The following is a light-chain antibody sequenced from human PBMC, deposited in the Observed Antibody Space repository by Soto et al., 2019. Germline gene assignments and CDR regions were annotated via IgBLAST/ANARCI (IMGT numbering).Light chain of an antibody. Sequence: EIVLTQSPATLSLSPGERATISCRASQSVSTYLAWYQQKPGQAPRLLIFGASNRATGIPARFSGSGSGTDFTLAINRLEPDDFAVYYCQQRSDWPITFGQGTRLEI. V-gene: IGKV3-11*01. CDR3: QQRSDWPIT. CDR2: GAS. CDR1: QSVSTY. J-gene: IGKJ5*01.